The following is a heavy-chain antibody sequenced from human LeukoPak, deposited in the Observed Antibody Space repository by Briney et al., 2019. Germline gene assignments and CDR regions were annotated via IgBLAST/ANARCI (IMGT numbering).Heavy chain of an antibody. CDR1: GGSLSGYY. CDR3: ANSRDRSNIATRRFRVADRHFFY. CDR2: INLSVST. Sequence: LESLSLTSALYGGSLSGYYWSSIRQPPGKGLEWIGEINLSVSTNYTPPLKSGVTISVHTSKNRISLKLSSVTAADTAIYYRANSRDRSNIATRRFRVADRHFFYWGQGTLVTVSS. D-gene: IGHD6-6*01. V-gene: IGHV4-34*01. J-gene: IGHJ4*02.